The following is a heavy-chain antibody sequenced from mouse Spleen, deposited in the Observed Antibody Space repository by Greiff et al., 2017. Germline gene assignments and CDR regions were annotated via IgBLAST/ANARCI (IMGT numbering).Heavy chain of an antibody. CDR2: IYPGDGDT. CDR3: ARSHYYGSRGYFDV. V-gene: IGHV1-80*01. D-gene: IGHD1-2*01. Sequence: QVQLKESGAELVKPGASVKISCKASGYAFSSYWMNWVKQRPGKGLEWIGQIYPGDGDTNYNGKFKGKATLTADKSSSTAYMQLSSLTSEDSAVYFCARSHYYGSRGYFDVWGAGTTVTVSS. J-gene: IGHJ1*01. CDR1: GYAFSSYW.